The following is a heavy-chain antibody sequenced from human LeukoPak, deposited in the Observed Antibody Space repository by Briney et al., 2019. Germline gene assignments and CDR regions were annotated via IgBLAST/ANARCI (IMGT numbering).Heavy chain of an antibody. CDR3: AREGYSGYDSGY. D-gene: IGHD5-12*01. V-gene: IGHV1-69*13. Sequence: SVKVSCKASGGTFSSYASSWVRPAPGQGLEWMGGIIPIFGTANYAQKFQGRVTITADESTSTAYMELSSLRSEDTAVYYCAREGYSGYDSGYWGQGTLVTVSS. CDR2: IIPIFGTA. CDR1: GGTFSSYA. J-gene: IGHJ4*02.